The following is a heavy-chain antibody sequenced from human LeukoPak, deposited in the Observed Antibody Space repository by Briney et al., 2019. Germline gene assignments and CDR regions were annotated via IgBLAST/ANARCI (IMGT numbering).Heavy chain of an antibody. Sequence: PGGSLRLSCAAFGFTFSSYGMHWVRRAPGKGLEWVAFIRYDGSNKYYADSVKGRFTISRDNSKNTLYLQMNSLRAEDTAVYYCATDDSSGYLPFDYWGQGTLVTVSS. V-gene: IGHV3-30*02. CDR3: ATDDSSGYLPFDY. D-gene: IGHD3-22*01. CDR1: GFTFSSYG. CDR2: IRYDGSNK. J-gene: IGHJ4*02.